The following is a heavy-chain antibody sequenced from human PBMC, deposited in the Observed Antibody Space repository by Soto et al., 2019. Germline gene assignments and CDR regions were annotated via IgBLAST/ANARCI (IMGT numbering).Heavy chain of an antibody. Sequence: GGSLRLSCAASGFTFSSDSMNWVRQAPGKGLEWVSSISSSSSYIYYADSVKGRFTISRDNAKNSLYLQINSLRAEDTAVYYCARDQPGYSYGYGLGYWGQGTLVTVSS. CDR1: GFTFSSDS. CDR3: ARDQPGYSYGYGLGY. D-gene: IGHD5-18*01. CDR2: ISSSSSYI. V-gene: IGHV3-21*01. J-gene: IGHJ4*02.